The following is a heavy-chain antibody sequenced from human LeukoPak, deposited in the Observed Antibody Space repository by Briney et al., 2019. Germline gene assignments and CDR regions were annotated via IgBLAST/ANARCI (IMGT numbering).Heavy chain of an antibody. CDR1: GFTFSSAW. CDR3: AKDVGKWESLHFFDY. Sequence: AGGSLRLSCAASGFTFSSAWMNWVRQAPGKGLEWISGISGSGASTYYADSVKGRFTISRDDSRNTLYLQMNSLRGDDTAVYYCAKDVGKWESLHFFDYWGQGTLVTVSS. V-gene: IGHV3-23*01. D-gene: IGHD1-26*01. J-gene: IGHJ4*02. CDR2: ISGSGAST.